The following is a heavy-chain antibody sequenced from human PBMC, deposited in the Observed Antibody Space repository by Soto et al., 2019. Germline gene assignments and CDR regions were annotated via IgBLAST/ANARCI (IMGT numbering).Heavy chain of an antibody. CDR3: ARESVLWGVVTPFDY. CDR1: GYTFTSYG. Sequence: ASVKFSCKASGYTFTSYGISWVRQAPGQGLEWMGGISAYNGNTNYAQKLQGRVTMTTDTATSTAYRELRSLRSDDTAVYYCARESVLWGVVTPFDYGGREPLVTVSS. D-gene: IGHD3-16*01. V-gene: IGHV1-18*01. CDR2: ISAYNGNT. J-gene: IGHJ4*02.